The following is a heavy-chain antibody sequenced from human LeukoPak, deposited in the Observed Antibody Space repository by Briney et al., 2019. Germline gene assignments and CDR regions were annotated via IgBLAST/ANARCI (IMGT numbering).Heavy chain of an antibody. D-gene: IGHD6-13*01. Sequence: AGGSLRLPCAASGFTFSDHYMDWVRQAPGKGLEWVGRIRNKAKSYTTEYAASVKGRFTISRDDSKNSLYLQMNSLKTEDTAVYYCARLTYSICWYYDYWGQGTLVTVSS. J-gene: IGHJ4*02. V-gene: IGHV3-72*01. CDR2: IRNKAKSYTT. CDR1: GFTFSDHY. CDR3: ARLTYSICWYYDY.